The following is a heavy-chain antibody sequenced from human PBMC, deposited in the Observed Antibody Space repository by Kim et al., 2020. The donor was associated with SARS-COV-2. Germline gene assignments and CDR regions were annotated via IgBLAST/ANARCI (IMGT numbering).Heavy chain of an antibody. Sequence: ASVKVSCKASGYAFSDYSIHWVRQAPGQGLEWMGWINPNTGGAHYAQNFQDWVTITRDTSISTAYMAVTNLKSDDTAVYYCARDVGGFDSSGYFCYWGQGTPVTVSS. J-gene: IGHJ4*01. D-gene: IGHD6-25*01. CDR3: ARDVGGFDSSGYFCY. CDR1: GYAFSDYS. V-gene: IGHV1-2*04. CDR2: INPNTGGA.